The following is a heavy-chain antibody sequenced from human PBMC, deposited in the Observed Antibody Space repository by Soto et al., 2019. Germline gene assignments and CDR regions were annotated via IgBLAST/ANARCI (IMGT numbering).Heavy chain of an antibody. CDR2: IYSGGST. CDR3: ARGSKEGAGTYYYYYYYMDV. Sequence: EVQLVESRGGLVQPGGSLRLSCAASGFTVSSNYMSWVRQAPGKGLEWVSVIYSGGSTYYADSVKGRFTISRDNSKNTLYLQMNSLRAEDTAVYYCARGSKEGAGTYYYYYYYMDVWGKGTTVTVSS. J-gene: IGHJ6*03. D-gene: IGHD1-1*01. CDR1: GFTVSSNY. V-gene: IGHV3-66*01.